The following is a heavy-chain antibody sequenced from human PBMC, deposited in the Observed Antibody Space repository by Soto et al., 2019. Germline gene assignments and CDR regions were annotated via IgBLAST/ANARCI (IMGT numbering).Heavy chain of an antibody. D-gene: IGHD5-12*01. Sequence: QVQLVESGGGVVQPGRSLRLSCAASGFTFSSYGMHWVRQAPGKALAWVAGISYDGSNKYYADSVKGRFTISRDNSKNTLYLQMTSLRAEDTAVYYCAKDPRRSHGGYGDYWGQGTLVTVSS. V-gene: IGHV3-30*18. J-gene: IGHJ4*02. CDR1: GFTFSSYG. CDR3: AKDPRRSHGGYGDY. CDR2: ISYDGSNK.